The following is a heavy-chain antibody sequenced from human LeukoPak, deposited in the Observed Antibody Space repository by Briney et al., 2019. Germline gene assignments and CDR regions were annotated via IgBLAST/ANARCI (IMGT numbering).Heavy chain of an antibody. D-gene: IGHD6-13*01. V-gene: IGHV3-30*18. Sequence: PGGSLRLSCAASGFTFGSYGMHWVRQAPGKGLEWVAVISYDGSNKYYADSVKGRFTISRDNSKNTLYLQMNSLRAEDTAVYYCAKAYSSSWYGAFDIWGQGTMVTVSS. CDR2: ISYDGSNK. J-gene: IGHJ3*02. CDR1: GFTFGSYG. CDR3: AKAYSSSWYGAFDI.